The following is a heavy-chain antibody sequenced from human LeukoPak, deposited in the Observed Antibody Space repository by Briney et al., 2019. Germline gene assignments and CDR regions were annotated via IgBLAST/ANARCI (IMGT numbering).Heavy chain of an antibody. V-gene: IGHV3-21*01. D-gene: IGHD5-12*01. CDR2: ISSSSSYI. CDR3: ARGKGRATIFYYYYGMDV. J-gene: IGHJ6*02. CDR1: GFTFSSYS. Sequence: GGSLRLSCAASGFTFSSYSMNWVRQAPGKGLGWVSSISSSSSYIYYADSVKGRFTISRDNAKNSLYLQMNSLRAEDTAVYYCARGKGRATIFYYYYGMDVWGQGTTVTVSS.